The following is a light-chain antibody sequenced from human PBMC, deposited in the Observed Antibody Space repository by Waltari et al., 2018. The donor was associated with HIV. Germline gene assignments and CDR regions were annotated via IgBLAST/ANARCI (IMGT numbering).Light chain of an antibody. CDR2: GNS. J-gene: IGLJ2*01. CDR3: QSYDSSLSSSV. CDR1: SAGYD. Sequence: QSDLTQPPSVSGAPGQRVTISCSGVSAGYDVHWYQELPGTAPKLLIYGNSKRPSGVPDRFSGSKSGPLASLAITGLQAEDEADYYCQSYDSSLSSSVFGGGTRLTVL. V-gene: IGLV1-40*01.